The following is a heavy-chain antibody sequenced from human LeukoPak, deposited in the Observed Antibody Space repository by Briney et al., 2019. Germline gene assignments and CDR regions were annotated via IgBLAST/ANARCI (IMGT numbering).Heavy chain of an antibody. CDR2: ISVYNGDT. D-gene: IGHD2-15*01. CDR1: GYIFTNYG. Sequence: ASVKVSCKASGYIFTNYGISWVRRAPGQGLEWMGWISVYNGDTNYAQKLQGRVTMTTDTSTSTAYMELRSLRSDDTAVYYCARDGPYCSGGSCLVVWGQGTLVTVSS. J-gene: IGHJ4*02. CDR3: ARDGPYCSGGSCLVV. V-gene: IGHV1-18*01.